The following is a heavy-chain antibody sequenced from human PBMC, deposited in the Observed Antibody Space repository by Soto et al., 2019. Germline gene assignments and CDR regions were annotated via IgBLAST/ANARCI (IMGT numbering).Heavy chain of an antibody. CDR3: ARADVISTTVTTVNWFDP. CDR2: ISAYNGNT. CDR1: GYTFTSYG. V-gene: IGHV1-18*01. J-gene: IGHJ5*02. Sequence: GASVQVSCKASGYTFTSYGISWVRQAPGQGLEWMGWISAYNGNTNYAQKLQGRVTMTTDTSTSTAYMELRSLRSDDTAVYYCARADVISTTVTTVNWFDPWGQGTLVTVSS. D-gene: IGHD4-17*01.